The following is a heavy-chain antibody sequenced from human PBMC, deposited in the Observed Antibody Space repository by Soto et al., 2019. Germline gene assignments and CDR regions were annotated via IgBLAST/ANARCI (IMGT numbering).Heavy chain of an antibody. Sequence: QVQLQESGPGLVKPSGTLSLTCAVSGGSISSSNWWSWVRQPPGKGLEWIGEIYHSGSTNYNPSLKSRVTISVDKSKSQFGLKLSSVTAADTAVYYCARGDGDTVNPEHNWFDPWGQGTLVTVSS. V-gene: IGHV4-4*02. CDR1: GGSISSSNW. J-gene: IGHJ5*02. D-gene: IGHD4-17*01. CDR2: IYHSGST. CDR3: ARGDGDTVNPEHNWFDP.